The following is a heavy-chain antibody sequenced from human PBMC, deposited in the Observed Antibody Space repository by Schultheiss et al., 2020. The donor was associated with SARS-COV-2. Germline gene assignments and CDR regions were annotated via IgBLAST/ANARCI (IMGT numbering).Heavy chain of an antibody. J-gene: IGHJ4*02. Sequence: GGSLRLSCAASGFTFSTYAMTWVRQAPGKGLEWVSTIDITGRGTYFADSVRGRFTLSRDNSKNTLYLQMNSLRAEDTAVYYCARDLGYYFDYWGQGTLVTVSS. CDR1: GFTFSTYA. V-gene: IGHV3-23*01. CDR3: ARDLGYYFDY. CDR2: IDITGRGT.